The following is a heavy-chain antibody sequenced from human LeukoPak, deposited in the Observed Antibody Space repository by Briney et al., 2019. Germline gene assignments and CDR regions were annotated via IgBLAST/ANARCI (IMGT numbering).Heavy chain of an antibody. Sequence: PGGSLRLSCAASGFTFSSYAMHWVRQAPGKGLEWVAFIRYDGSNKYYADSVKGRFTISRDNSKNTLYLQMNSLRAEDTAVYYCAKAAYSYGYLYYYYYYYMDVWGKGTTVTISS. D-gene: IGHD5-18*01. CDR2: IRYDGSNK. J-gene: IGHJ6*03. CDR3: AKAAYSYGYLYYYYYYYMDV. V-gene: IGHV3-30*02. CDR1: GFTFSSYA.